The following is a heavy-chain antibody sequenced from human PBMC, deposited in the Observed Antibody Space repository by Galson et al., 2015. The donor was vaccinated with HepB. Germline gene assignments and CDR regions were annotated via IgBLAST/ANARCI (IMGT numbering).Heavy chain of an antibody. CDR1: GYTFTSYY. V-gene: IGHV1-46*01. D-gene: IGHD3-16*01. J-gene: IGHJ4*02. CDR2: INPSGGST. Sequence: SVKVSCKASGYTFTSYYMHWVRQAPGQGLEWMGIINPSGGSTSYAQKFQGRVTMTRDTSTSTVYMELSSLRSEDTAVYYCAREKPAPPPQLGEGFDYWGQGTLVTVSS. CDR3: AREKPAPPPQLGEGFDY.